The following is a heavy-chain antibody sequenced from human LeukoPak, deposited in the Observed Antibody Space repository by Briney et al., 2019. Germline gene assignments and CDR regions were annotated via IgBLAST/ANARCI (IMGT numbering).Heavy chain of an antibody. CDR2: ISWNSGSI. Sequence: PGGSLRLSCAASGFTFEDYGMSWVRQAPGKGLEWVSGISWNSGSIGYADSVKGRFTISRDNAKNSLYLQMNSLRAEDTALYYCAKSGYYTVGEFDYWGQGTLVTVSS. V-gene: IGHV3-9*01. CDR1: GFTFEDYG. CDR3: AKSGYYTVGEFDY. J-gene: IGHJ4*02. D-gene: IGHD3-3*01.